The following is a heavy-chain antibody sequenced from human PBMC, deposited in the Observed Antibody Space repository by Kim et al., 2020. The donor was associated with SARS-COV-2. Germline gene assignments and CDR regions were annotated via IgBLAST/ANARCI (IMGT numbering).Heavy chain of an antibody. V-gene: IGHV3-11*04. D-gene: IGHD1-1*01. CDR3: ARAQSDDPYYYYMDV. J-gene: IGHJ6*03. Sequence: DSVKGRFTIAGDNAKNSLYLQMNSLRAEDTAIYYCARAQSDDPYYYYMDVWGKGTTVTVS.